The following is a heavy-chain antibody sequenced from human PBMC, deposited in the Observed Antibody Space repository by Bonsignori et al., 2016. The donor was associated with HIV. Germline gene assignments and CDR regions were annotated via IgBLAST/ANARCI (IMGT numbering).Heavy chain of an antibody. Sequence: EVVLLESGGDLIQPGGSLRLSCTTSGFTFSTYAMTWVRQAPGKGLEWVSTISGGGGVTYYGDSVRGRFTISRDNSKNTLFLQMNTLSAADTAIYYCAKVGGGLSLFPYYFDHWAGGPVVTVSS. J-gene: IGHJ4*02. CDR1: GFTFSTYA. CDR3: AKVGGGLSLFPYYFDH. V-gene: IGHV3-23*01. D-gene: IGHD2/OR15-2a*01. CDR2: ISGGGGVT.